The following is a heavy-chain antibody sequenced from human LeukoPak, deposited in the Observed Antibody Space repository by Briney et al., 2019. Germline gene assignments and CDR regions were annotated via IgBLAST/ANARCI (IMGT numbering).Heavy chain of an antibody. CDR1: GFTYSSFW. J-gene: IGHJ3*01. V-gene: IGHV3-74*01. CDR3: ARRPERGVSDAFAF. CDR2: INSDGGST. Sequence: GGSLTLFCAASGFTYSSFWMYWVRQAPGKGLVWVSRINSDGGSTTYADSVKGRFTISRDNAKNTVYLQMNSLRAEDTAVYYCARRPERGVSDAFAFWGQGTLFTVSS. D-gene: IGHD3-16*01.